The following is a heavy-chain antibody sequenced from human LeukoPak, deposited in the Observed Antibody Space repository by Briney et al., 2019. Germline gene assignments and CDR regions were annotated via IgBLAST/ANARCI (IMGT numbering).Heavy chain of an antibody. D-gene: IGHD3-22*01. J-gene: IGHJ4*02. Sequence: PSETLSLTCAVYGGSFSGYYWSWIRQPPGKGLGWIGEINHSGSTNYNPSLKSRVTISVDTSKNQFSLKLSSVTAADTAVYYCARGYYYDSSGYSYYFDYWGQGTLVTVSS. CDR1: GGSFSGYY. V-gene: IGHV4-34*01. CDR3: ARGYYYDSSGYSYYFDY. CDR2: INHSGST.